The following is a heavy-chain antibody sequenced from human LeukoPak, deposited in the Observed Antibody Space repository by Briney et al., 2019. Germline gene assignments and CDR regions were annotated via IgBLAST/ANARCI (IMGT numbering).Heavy chain of an antibody. D-gene: IGHD6-19*01. CDR3: ARDPPGYGSGWYDNGGFDY. CDR2: IYHSGST. Sequence: SETLSLTCTVSGYSISSGYYWGWIRQPPGKGLEWIGSIYHSGSTYYNPSLKSRVTISVDTSKNQFSLKLSSVTAADTAVYYCARDPPGYGSGWYDNGGFDYWGQGTLVTVSS. V-gene: IGHV4-38-2*02. CDR1: GYSISSGYY. J-gene: IGHJ4*02.